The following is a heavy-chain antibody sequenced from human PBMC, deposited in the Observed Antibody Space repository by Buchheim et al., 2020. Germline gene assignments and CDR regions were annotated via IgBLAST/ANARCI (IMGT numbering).Heavy chain of an antibody. CDR2: IKQDGSEK. CDR3: ARGDSSGYYSPSLFDY. V-gene: IGHV3-7*01. CDR1: GFTFSNYW. D-gene: IGHD3-22*01. J-gene: IGHJ4*02. Sequence: EVQLVESGGGLVQPGGSLRLSCAASGFTFSNYWMSWVRQAPGKGLEWVANIKQDGSEKYYGDSVKGRFTISRDNAKNSLYLQMNSLGAEDTAVYYCARGDSSGYYSPSLFDYWGQGTL.